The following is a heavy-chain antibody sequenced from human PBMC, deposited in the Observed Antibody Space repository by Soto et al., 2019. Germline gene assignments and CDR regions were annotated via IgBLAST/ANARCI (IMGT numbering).Heavy chain of an antibody. CDR2: TSYDGTNK. Sequence: GGSLRISCAGSGFTFRNYAMNWVRQAPGKGLEWVAVTSYDGTNKYYADSVKGRFTISRDNSRNTLYLQMNSLRTEDTAVYYCARDPFYTVPVAGEEVASDIWGQGTMVTVSS. J-gene: IGHJ3*02. CDR3: ARDPFYTVPVAGEEVASDI. V-gene: IGHV3-30-3*01. D-gene: IGHD6-19*01. CDR1: GFTFRNYA.